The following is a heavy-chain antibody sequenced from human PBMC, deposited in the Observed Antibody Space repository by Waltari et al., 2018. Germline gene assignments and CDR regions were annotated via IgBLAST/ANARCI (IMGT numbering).Heavy chain of an antibody. D-gene: IGHD2-15*01. J-gene: IGHJ4*02. CDR3: ARDEVVVAGVPHDY. CDR1: GFAFNPYS. V-gene: IGHV3-48*04. CDR2: ISSSSQTT. Sequence: EVHLVESGGGLVQPGGSRPLSCASSGFAFNPYSMNWVRQAPGKGLEWLSYISSSSQTTYYADSVRGRFTISRDNAQNSLYLHMNSLRAEDTAVYYCARDEVVVAGVPHDYWGQGTLVTVSS.